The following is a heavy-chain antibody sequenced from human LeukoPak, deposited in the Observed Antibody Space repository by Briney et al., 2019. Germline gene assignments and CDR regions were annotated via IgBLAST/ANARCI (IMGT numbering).Heavy chain of an antibody. CDR2: TSYDGTKQ. CDR3: ARDHYFDISGYLDY. D-gene: IGHD3-22*01. CDR1: GFTFSINA. Sequence: PGGSLRLSCEGSGFTFSINAMHWVRQAPGKGLEWLAVTSYDGTKQYFADSVKGRFTISRDNVKNSLYLEMNSLRVEDSAVYYCARDHYFDISGYLDYWGQGTPVTVSS. J-gene: IGHJ4*02. V-gene: IGHV3-30-3*01.